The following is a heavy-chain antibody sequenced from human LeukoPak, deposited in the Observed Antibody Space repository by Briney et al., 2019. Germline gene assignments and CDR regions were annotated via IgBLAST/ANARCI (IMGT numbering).Heavy chain of an antibody. Sequence: SVKVSCKASGYTFTGYYMHWVRQAPGQGLEWMGRIIPILGIANYAQKFQGRVTITADKSTSTAYMELSSLRSEDTAVYYCARTNNDYGGWFDPWGQGTLVTVSS. V-gene: IGHV1-69*02. CDR1: GYTFTGYY. CDR2: IIPILGIA. J-gene: IGHJ5*02. D-gene: IGHD4-17*01. CDR3: ARTNNDYGGWFDP.